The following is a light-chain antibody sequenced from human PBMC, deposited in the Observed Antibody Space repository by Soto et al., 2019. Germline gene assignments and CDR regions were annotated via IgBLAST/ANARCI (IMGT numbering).Light chain of an antibody. CDR1: SGSVSTSYY. CDR2: NTN. V-gene: IGLV8-61*01. CDR3: VLYMGSGTWV. Sequence: QAVVTQEPSFSVSPGRTVTLTCGLSSGSVSTSYYPSWYQQTPGQAPRTLIYNTNTRSSGVPDRCSGSILGNKAALTITGALADDESDYYCVLYMGSGTWVFGGGTKLTVL. J-gene: IGLJ3*02.